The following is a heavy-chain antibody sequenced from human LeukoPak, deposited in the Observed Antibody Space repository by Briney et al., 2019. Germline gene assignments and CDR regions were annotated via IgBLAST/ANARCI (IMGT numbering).Heavy chain of an antibody. J-gene: IGHJ4*02. CDR2: IWYDGSNK. V-gene: IGHV3-33*01. D-gene: IGHD1-26*01. CDR3: ARDGEVWYSGSYYGYYFDC. CDR1: GFTFSSYG. Sequence: PGGSLRLSCAASGFTFSSYGMHWVRQAPGKGLEWVAVIWYDGSNKYYADSVKGRFTISRDNSKNTLYLQMNSLRAEDTAVYYCARDGEVWYSGSYYGYYFDCWGQGTLVTVSS.